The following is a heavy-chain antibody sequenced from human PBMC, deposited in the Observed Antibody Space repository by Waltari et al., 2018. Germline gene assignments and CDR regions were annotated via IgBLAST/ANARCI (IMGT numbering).Heavy chain of an antibody. J-gene: IGHJ4*02. V-gene: IGHV3-7*01. Sequence: EVQLVESGGGLVQPGGSLRLSCAASGFTFSSYWMSWVRQAPGRGLEWVANIKQDGSEKYYGDSVKGRFTSSRDNAKNSLYLQMNSLRAEDTAVYYCARDGYSSGWRSTTTFDYWGQGTLVTVSS. CDR1: GFTFSSYW. CDR2: IKQDGSEK. CDR3: ARDGYSSGWRSTTTFDY. D-gene: IGHD6-19*01.